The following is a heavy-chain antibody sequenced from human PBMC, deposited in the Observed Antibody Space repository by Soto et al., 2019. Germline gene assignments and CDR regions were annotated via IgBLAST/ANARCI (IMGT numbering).Heavy chain of an antibody. V-gene: IGHV3-23*01. J-gene: IGHJ4*02. CDR1: GFTFSNYA. Sequence: EVQLLESGGGWVQPGGSLRLSCEASGFTFSNYAVTWVRQAPGKGLEWVSTISGSGGSTYYADSVKGRFTISRDNSKNTLYLQMNSLRAEDTAVYYCAKDQGSSWYEIDYWGKGTLVTVSS. CDR3: AKDQGSSWYEIDY. CDR2: ISGSGGST. D-gene: IGHD6-13*01.